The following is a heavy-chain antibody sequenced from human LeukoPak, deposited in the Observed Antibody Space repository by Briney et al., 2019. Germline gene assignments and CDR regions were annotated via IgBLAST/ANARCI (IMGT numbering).Heavy chain of an antibody. D-gene: IGHD5-18*01. CDR2: ISWNSGSI. Sequence: PGGSLRLSCAASGFTFDDYAMHWVRQAPGKGLEWVSGISWNSGSIGYADSVKGRFTISRDNAKNSLYLQMNSLRAEDTALYYCAKDGGTSYGFDYFDYWGQGTLVTVSS. V-gene: IGHV3-9*01. CDR1: GFTFDDYA. J-gene: IGHJ4*02. CDR3: AKDGGTSYGFDYFDY.